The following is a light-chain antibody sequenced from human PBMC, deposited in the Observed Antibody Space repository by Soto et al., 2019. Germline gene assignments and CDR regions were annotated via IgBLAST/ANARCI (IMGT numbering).Light chain of an antibody. V-gene: IGKV3-15*01. Sequence: EIVLTQSPGTLSLSPGERASLSCRASQSFSSTYLAWYQQKPGQAPRLLIGDTSTRATGIPARFSGSGSGTEFTLTISSLQSEDFAVYYCQQYNNWPPWTFGQGTKVEIK. CDR3: QQYNNWPPWT. CDR1: QSFSST. CDR2: DTS. J-gene: IGKJ1*01.